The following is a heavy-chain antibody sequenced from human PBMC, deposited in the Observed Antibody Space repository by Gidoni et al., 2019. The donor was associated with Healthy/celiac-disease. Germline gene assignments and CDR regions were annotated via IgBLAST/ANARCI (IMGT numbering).Heavy chain of an antibody. Sequence: EVQLVESGGGLVQPGGSLRLFCAASGFTFSSSSLIWVRQAPGKGLGLVSYISSSSITMYYADSVEGRFTISRDNAKNSLYLQMNSLRAEDTAVYYCARGSRLYGDYEYDYYYGMDVWGQGTTVTVSS. D-gene: IGHD4-17*01. CDR1: GFTFSSSS. J-gene: IGHJ6*02. CDR3: ARGSRLYGDYEYDYYYGMDV. V-gene: IGHV3-48*01. CDR2: ISSSSITM.